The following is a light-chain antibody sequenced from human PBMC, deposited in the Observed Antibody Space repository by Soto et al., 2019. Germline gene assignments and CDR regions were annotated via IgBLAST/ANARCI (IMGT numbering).Light chain of an antibody. CDR3: QQRITWPLT. CDR1: QSVSSY. J-gene: IGKJ4*01. V-gene: IGKV3-11*01. Sequence: EIVLTQSPATLSLSPGERATLSCRASQSVSSYLAWYQQKPGQAPRLLIHDASNRATGIPARFSGSGSGTDFTLTISSLEPEDFAVYFCQQRITWPLTFGGGNKVEMK. CDR2: DAS.